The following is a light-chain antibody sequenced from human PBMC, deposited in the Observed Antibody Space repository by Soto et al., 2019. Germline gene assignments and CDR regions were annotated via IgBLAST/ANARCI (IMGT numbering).Light chain of an antibody. CDR1: QSVSSSY. J-gene: IGKJ1*01. CDR2: GAS. CDR3: QQYDSSPVP. Sequence: EIVLTQSPGTLSLSPGERATLSCRASQSVSSSYLAWYQQKPGQAPRLLIYGASSRATGIPDRFSGSGSGTDFTLTISRREPQDFAVYYCQQYDSSPVPFGQGTKVEIK. V-gene: IGKV3-20*01.